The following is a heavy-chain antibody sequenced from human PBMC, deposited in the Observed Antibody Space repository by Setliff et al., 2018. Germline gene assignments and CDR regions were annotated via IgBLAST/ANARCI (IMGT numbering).Heavy chain of an antibody. D-gene: IGHD2-15*01. Sequence: GGSLRLSCAASGFTFSDFYMSWIRQTPGKGLEWVSYISRGGGIIYYADSVRGRFTISRDNSKNTVYLQMNSLRTEDTAVYYCETDIGSDYWGQGTLVTVS. V-gene: IGHV3-11*04. CDR3: ETDIGSDY. J-gene: IGHJ4*02. CDR1: GFTFSDFY. CDR2: ISRGGGII.